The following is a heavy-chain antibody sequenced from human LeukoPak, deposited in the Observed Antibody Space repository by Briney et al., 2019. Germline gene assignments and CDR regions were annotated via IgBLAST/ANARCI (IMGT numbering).Heavy chain of an antibody. CDR1: GFTFSSYS. V-gene: IGHV3-21*01. D-gene: IGHD3-16*02. J-gene: IGHJ4*02. CDR2: ISGSSTYI. Sequence: GGSLRLSCAASGFTFSSYSMNWVRQAPGKGLEWVSSISGSSTYIYYADSVKGRFTISRDNAKNSLYLQMNSLRAEDTAIYYCARAKPLPLMARYFDYWGQGTLLTVSS. CDR3: ARAKPLPLMARYFDY.